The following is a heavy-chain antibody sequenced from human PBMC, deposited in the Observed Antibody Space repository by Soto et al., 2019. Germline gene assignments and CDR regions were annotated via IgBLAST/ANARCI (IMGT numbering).Heavy chain of an antibody. Sequence: QVQLVESGGGVVQPGRSLRLSCAASGFTFNSYGMHWVRQGPGNGLEWVAFISYDSTKTYYADSVKGRFTISRDNSNSALYVQINSLTGADTAVYYCARNRSSWSAFHYYSLDVWGQGTTVTVSS. J-gene: IGHJ6*02. CDR1: GFTFNSYG. D-gene: IGHD6-6*01. CDR3: ARNRSSWSAFHYYSLDV. V-gene: IGHV3-30*03. CDR2: ISYDSTKT.